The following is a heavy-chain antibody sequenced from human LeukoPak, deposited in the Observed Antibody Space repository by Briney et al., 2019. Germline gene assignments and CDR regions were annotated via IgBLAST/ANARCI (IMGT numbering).Heavy chain of an antibody. V-gene: IGHV3-48*04. Sequence: GGSLRLSCAASGFTFSSYSMNWVRQAPGKGLEWVSYISSSSSTIYYADSVKGRFTISRDNAKNSLYLQMNSLRAEDTAVYYCARDGYYDSSGYVGTDYWGQGTLVTVSS. CDR1: GFTFSSYS. D-gene: IGHD3-22*01. CDR2: ISSSSSTI. J-gene: IGHJ4*02. CDR3: ARDGYYDSSGYVGTDY.